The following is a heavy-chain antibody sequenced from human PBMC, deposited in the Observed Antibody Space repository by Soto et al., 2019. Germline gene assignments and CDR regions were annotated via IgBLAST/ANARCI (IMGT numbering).Heavy chain of an antibody. CDR1: GASISSGGYY. J-gene: IGHJ2*01. V-gene: IGHV4-31*03. CDR3: ARVLRDVLSDRYYWYFDL. Sequence: QVQLQESGPGLVKPSQTLSLTCTVSGASISSGGYYWGWIRQHPGKGLEWIGFIYYIGTSYYTPSLGSRMTLSVDTSKNHFSLNLTSVTAADTAVYYCARVLRDVLSDRYYWYFDLWGRGTLVTVSS. CDR2: IYYIGTS. D-gene: IGHD3-16*02.